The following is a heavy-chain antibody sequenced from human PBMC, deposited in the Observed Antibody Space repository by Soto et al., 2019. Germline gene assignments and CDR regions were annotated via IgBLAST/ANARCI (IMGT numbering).Heavy chain of an antibody. CDR1: DYIFTTYV. V-gene: IGHV1-18*01. CDR3: ARNGERDLGLNYYFYYGMDV. CDR2: VIPYSNIT. J-gene: IGHJ6*02. D-gene: IGHD3-10*01. Sequence: QMQLVQSGAEVKKPGASVTVSCKASDYIFTTYVISWVRKAPGQGLEGMGWVIPYSNITNYAQKFQGRVTMTTETSTSTVYMELRSLRSDDTAMYYCARNGERDLGLNYYFYYGMDVWGQGTSVTVSS.